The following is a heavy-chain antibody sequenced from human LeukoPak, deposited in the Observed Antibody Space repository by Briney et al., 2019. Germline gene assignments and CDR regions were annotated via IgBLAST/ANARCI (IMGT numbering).Heavy chain of an antibody. Sequence: PSETLSLTCAVYGGSFSGYYWSWIRRPPGKGLEWIGEINHSGSTNYNPSLKSRVTISVDTSKNQFSLKLSSVTAADTAVYYCARGPLRYFDWLFSTDAFDIWGQGTMVTVSS. CDR3: ARGPLRYFDWLFSTDAFDI. CDR2: INHSGST. D-gene: IGHD3-9*01. CDR1: GGSFSGYY. V-gene: IGHV4-34*01. J-gene: IGHJ3*02.